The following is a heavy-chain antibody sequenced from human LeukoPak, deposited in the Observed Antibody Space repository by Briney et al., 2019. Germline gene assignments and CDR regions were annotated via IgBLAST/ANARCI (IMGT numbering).Heavy chain of an antibody. CDR2: IYPGDSDS. CDR3: ARGASGSSSRWFDP. D-gene: IGHD3-10*01. Sequence: GESLKIFCKGSGYSFFNYWIGWVRQMPGKGLEWMGIIYPGDSDSTYNPSFQGPVTTSANKYTSTAYQQWSSLKASDTAIYYCARGASGSSSRWFDPWGQGTLVTVSS. CDR1: GYSFFNYW. V-gene: IGHV5-51*01. J-gene: IGHJ5*02.